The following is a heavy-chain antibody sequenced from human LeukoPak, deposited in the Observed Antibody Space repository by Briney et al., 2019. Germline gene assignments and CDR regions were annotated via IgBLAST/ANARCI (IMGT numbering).Heavy chain of an antibody. CDR2: IYSGGST. CDR3: AKAYYDFWSGYFLNFDY. V-gene: IGHV3-53*05. J-gene: IGHJ4*02. Sequence: PGGSLRLSCAASGFTVSSNYMSWVRQAPGKGLEWVSLIYSGGSTFYADSVKGRFTISRDNSKNTLYLQMNSLRTEDTAVYFCAKAYYDFWSGYFLNFDYWGQGALVTVSS. D-gene: IGHD3-3*01. CDR1: GFTVSSNY.